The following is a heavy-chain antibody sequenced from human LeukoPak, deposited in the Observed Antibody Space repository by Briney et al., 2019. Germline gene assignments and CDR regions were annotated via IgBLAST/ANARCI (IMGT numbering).Heavy chain of an antibody. CDR2: ISSSSSYI. J-gene: IGHJ4*02. CDR3: ASYYDFWSGYYTYYFDY. CDR1: GFTFSTYW. D-gene: IGHD3-3*01. Sequence: GGSLRLSCAASGFTFSTYWMHWVRQAPGKGLEWVSSISSSSSYIYYADSVKGRLTISRDNAKNSLYLQMNSLRAEDTAVYYCASYYDFWSGYYTYYFDYWGQGTLVTVSS. V-gene: IGHV3-21*01.